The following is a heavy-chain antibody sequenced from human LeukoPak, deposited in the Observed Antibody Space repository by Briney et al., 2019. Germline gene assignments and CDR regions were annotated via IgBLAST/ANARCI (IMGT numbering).Heavy chain of an antibody. D-gene: IGHD5-12*01. CDR1: GFTFSDYY. CDR3: ARDGGYSGYDFDY. J-gene: IGHJ4*02. V-gene: IGHV3-11*06. Sequence: GGSLRLSCAASGFTFSDYYMSWIRQAPGKGLEWVSYISSSSSYTNYADSVKGRFTISRDNAKNSLYLQMNSLRAEDTAVYHCARDGGYSGYDFDYWGQGTLVTVSS. CDR2: ISSSSSYT.